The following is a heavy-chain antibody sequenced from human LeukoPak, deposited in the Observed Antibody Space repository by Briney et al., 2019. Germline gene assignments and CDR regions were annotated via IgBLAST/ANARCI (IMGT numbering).Heavy chain of an antibody. D-gene: IGHD3-16*01. Sequence: PGRTLRLSCAASGFSFSSYEMNWVRQAPGKGLEWISYITSSGSTMYYADSVKGRFTISRDNAKNSLYLQMNSLRAEDTAVYYCARGGALGDYWGQGTLVTVSS. CDR3: ARGGALGDY. CDR2: ITSSGSTM. J-gene: IGHJ4*02. CDR1: GFSFSSYE. V-gene: IGHV3-48*03.